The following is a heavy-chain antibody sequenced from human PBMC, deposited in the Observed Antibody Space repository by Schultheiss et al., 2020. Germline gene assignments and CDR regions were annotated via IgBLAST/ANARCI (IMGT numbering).Heavy chain of an antibody. Sequence: SETLSLTCTVSGGSISSGDYYWTWIRQPPGKGLEWIGYIYYTGSTHYNPSLKSRVTVSVDRSKSQFSLRLSSVTAADTAVYYCARDRAQSNSGWPSYFDYWGKGTLVTVSS. V-gene: IGHV4-30-4*01. CDR1: GGSISSGDYY. CDR2: IYYTGST. J-gene: IGHJ4*02. CDR3: ARDRAQSNSGWPSYFDY. D-gene: IGHD5-12*01.